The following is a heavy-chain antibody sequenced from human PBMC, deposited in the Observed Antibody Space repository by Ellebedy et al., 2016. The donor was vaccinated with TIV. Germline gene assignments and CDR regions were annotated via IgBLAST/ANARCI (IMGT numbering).Heavy chain of an antibody. CDR3: ARVQRVYFESEY. D-gene: IGHD2-8*01. Sequence: GESLKISCAASGFTFSSYTLNWVRQAPGKGLEWVSSISTSSSYIYYADSVKGRFTVPRDNAKNSLYLEMDSLRAEDTAVYYCARVQRVYFESEYWGQGALVTVSS. CDR2: ISTSSSYI. J-gene: IGHJ4*02. CDR1: GFTFSSYT. V-gene: IGHV3-21*01.